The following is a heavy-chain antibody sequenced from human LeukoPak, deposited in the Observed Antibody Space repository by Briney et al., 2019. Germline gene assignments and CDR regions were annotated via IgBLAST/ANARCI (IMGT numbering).Heavy chain of an antibody. CDR1: GGSISSSSYY. Sequence: SETLSLTCTVSGGSISSSSYYWGWIRQPPGKGLEWIGSIYYSGSTYYNPSLKSRVTISVDTSKNQFSLKLSSVTAADTAVYYCATRGGLIYWGQGTLVTVSS. CDR2: IYYSGST. J-gene: IGHJ4*02. V-gene: IGHV4-39*07. D-gene: IGHD3-10*01. CDR3: ATRGGLIY.